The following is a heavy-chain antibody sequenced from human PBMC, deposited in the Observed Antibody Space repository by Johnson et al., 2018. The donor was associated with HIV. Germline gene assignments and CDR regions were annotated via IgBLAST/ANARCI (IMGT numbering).Heavy chain of an antibody. Sequence: QMLLVESGGGVVQPGRSLRLSCAASGFTFSSYGMHWVRQAPGKGLEWVTFIRYDGSNKYYADSVKGRFTISRDNSKNTLYLQMNSLRAEDTAVYYCAKDGDEDILPLGDAFDIWGQGTMVTVSS. J-gene: IGHJ3*02. CDR2: IRYDGSNK. D-gene: IGHD3-9*01. CDR3: AKDGDEDILPLGDAFDI. CDR1: GFTFSSYG. V-gene: IGHV3-30*02.